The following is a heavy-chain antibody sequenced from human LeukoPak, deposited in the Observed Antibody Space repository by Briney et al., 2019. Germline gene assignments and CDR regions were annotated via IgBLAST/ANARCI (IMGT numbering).Heavy chain of an antibody. CDR3: ARRRYYYGSGSYSYYFDY. J-gene: IGHJ4*02. CDR2: IYYSGST. CDR1: GGSISSGGYY. Sequence: PSETLSLTCTVSGGSISSGGYYWSWIRQHPGKGLEWIGYIYYSGSTYYNPSLKSRVTISVDTSKNQFSLKLSSVTAADTAVYYCARRRYYYGSGSYSYYFDYWGQGTLVTVSS. D-gene: IGHD3-10*01. V-gene: IGHV4-31*03.